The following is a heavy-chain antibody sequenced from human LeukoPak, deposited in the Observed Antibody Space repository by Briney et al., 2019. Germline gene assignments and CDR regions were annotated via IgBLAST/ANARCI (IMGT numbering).Heavy chain of an antibody. CDR2: FDPEDGET. CDR1: GYTLTELS. J-gene: IGHJ4*02. Sequence: ASVKVSCKVSGYTLTELSTHWVRQAPGKGLEWMGGFDPEDGETIYAQKFQGRVTMTEDTSTDTAYMELSSLRSEDTAVYYCATAEIKGSHLGYWGQGTLVTVSS. CDR3: ATAEIKGSHLGY. D-gene: IGHD1-26*01. V-gene: IGHV1-24*01.